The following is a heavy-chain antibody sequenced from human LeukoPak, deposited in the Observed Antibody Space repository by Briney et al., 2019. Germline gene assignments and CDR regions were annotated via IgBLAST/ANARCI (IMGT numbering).Heavy chain of an antibody. J-gene: IGHJ4*02. CDR3: AKGGRHGHSSYERGYFDF. CDR1: GFTFSNFD. Sequence: GGSLRLSCAASGFTFSNFDMHWVRQPPGKGLEWVAFIQYSGSKKYYVDSVEGRFTISRDNSKNTLYVQMNSLRTEDTAVYYCAKGGRHGHSSYERGYFDFWGQGTLVTVSS. V-gene: IGHV3-30*02. D-gene: IGHD2-15*01. CDR2: IQYSGSKK.